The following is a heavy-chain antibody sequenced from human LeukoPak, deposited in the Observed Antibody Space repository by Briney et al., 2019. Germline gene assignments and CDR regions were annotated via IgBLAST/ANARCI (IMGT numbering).Heavy chain of an antibody. CDR3: AREWGSSSFGLDYYYYYGMDV. CDR1: GYTFTSYA. D-gene: IGHD6-13*01. Sequence: GASVTVSCKASGYTFTSYAMHWVRQARGQRVEGMGWINAGNGNTKYSQKFQGRVTITRDTSASTAYMELSSLRSEDTAVYYCAREWGSSSFGLDYYYYYGMDVWGKGTTVTVSS. J-gene: IGHJ6*04. CDR2: INAGNGNT. V-gene: IGHV1-3*01.